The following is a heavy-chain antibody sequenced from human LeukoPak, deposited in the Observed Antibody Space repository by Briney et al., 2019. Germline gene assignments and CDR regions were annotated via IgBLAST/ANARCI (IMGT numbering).Heavy chain of an antibody. CDR2: IIPILGIA. J-gene: IGHJ4*02. V-gene: IGHV1-69*04. D-gene: IGHD5-18*01. CDR3: AIDRYSYGPGGFDY. CDR1: GGTFSSYA. Sequence: SVKVSCKASGGTFSSYAISWVRQAPGQGLEWMGRIIPILGIANYAQKFQGRVTITADKSTSTAYMELSSLRSEDTAVYYCAIDRYSYGPGGFDYWGQGNLVTVSS.